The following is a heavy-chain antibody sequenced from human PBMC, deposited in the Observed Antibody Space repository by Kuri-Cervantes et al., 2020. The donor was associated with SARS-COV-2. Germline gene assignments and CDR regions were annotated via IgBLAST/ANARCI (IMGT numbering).Heavy chain of an antibody. CDR2: ISYDGSNK. V-gene: IGHV3-30-3*01. CDR1: GFTFSSYW. CDR3: ARSIVVVPAPFDY. D-gene: IGHD2-2*01. J-gene: IGHJ4*02. Sequence: GGSLRLSCAASGFTFSSYWMHWVRQAPGKGLEWVAVISYDGSNKYYADSVKGRFTISRDNSKNTLYLQMNSLRAEDTAVYYCARSIVVVPAPFDYWGQGTLVTVSS.